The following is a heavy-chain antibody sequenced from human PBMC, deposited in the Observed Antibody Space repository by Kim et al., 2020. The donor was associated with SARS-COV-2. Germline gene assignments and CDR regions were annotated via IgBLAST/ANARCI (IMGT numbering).Heavy chain of an antibody. Sequence: ASVKVSCKASGYTFTSYYMHWVRQAPGQGLEWMGIINPSGGSTSYAQKFQGRVTMTRDTSTSTVYMELSSLRSEDTAVYYCASPAYCGGDCYNYYGMDVWGQGTTVTVSS. CDR3: ASPAYCGGDCYNYYGMDV. CDR1: GYTFTSYY. V-gene: IGHV1-46*01. CDR2: INPSGGST. D-gene: IGHD2-21*02. J-gene: IGHJ6*02.